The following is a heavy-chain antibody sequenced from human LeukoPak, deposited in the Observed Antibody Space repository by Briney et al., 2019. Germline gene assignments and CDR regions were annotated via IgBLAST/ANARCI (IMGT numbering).Heavy chain of an antibody. CDR2: IIPIFGTA. CDR1: GGTFSSYA. CDR3: ARRGYDYGDYYFDY. Sequence: SVKVSCKASGGTFSSYATSWVRQAPGQGLEGMGGIIPIFGTANYAQKFQGRVTITADESTSTAYMELSSLRSEDTAVYYCARRGYDYGDYYFDYWGQGTLVTVSS. D-gene: IGHD4-17*01. J-gene: IGHJ4*02. V-gene: IGHV1-69*13.